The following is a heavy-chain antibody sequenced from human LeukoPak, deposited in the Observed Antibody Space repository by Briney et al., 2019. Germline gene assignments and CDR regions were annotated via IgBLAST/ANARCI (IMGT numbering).Heavy chain of an antibody. Sequence: SETLSLTCTVSGGSINTPNYYWGWIRQTPGKGLEWIGNIFYSGGTYYSPSLTSRVTISLDTSRNQFSLKVSSVTAADTAVYYCASLTTADAFDIWGQGTMVTVSS. V-gene: IGHV4-39*07. CDR1: GGSINTPNYY. J-gene: IGHJ3*02. CDR3: ASLTTADAFDI. D-gene: IGHD3-22*01. CDR2: IFYSGGT.